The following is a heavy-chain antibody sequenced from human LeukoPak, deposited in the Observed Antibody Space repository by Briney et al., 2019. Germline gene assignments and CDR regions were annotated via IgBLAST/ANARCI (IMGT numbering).Heavy chain of an antibody. CDR2: IYYSGST. CDR3: ARSTVGYCSGGNCLVEFDY. CDR1: GGSISSSDYY. D-gene: IGHD2-15*01. J-gene: IGHJ4*02. Sequence: PSETLSLTCTVSGGSISSSDYYWGWIRQPPGKGLEWIGSIYYSGSTYYSPFLKSRVTISIDTSKNQFSLKLSSVTAADTAVYYCARSTVGYCSGGNCLVEFDYWGQGTLVTVSS. V-gene: IGHV4-39*07.